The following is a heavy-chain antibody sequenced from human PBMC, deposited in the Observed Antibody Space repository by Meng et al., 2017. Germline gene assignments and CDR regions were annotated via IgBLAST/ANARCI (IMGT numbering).Heavy chain of an antibody. D-gene: IGHD3-22*01. CDR1: GGTVSSYA. Sequence: QGPLVQSRAESTKTRLSVKVSCKASGGTVSSYAISWVRQAPGQGLEWMGGIIPIFGTANYAQKFQGRVTITADKSTSTAYMELSSLRSEDTAVYYCARARGSSGYYAFDYWGQGTLVTVSS. CDR3: ARARGSSGYYAFDY. V-gene: IGHV1-69*06. J-gene: IGHJ4*02. CDR2: IIPIFGTA.